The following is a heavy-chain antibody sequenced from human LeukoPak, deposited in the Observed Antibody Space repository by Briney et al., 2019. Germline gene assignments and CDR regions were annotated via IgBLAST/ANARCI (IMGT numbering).Heavy chain of an antibody. CDR3: AKDENLGVVANDY. V-gene: IGHV3-23*01. D-gene: IGHD3-3*01. CDR1: GFTFSSYA. Sequence: PGGSLGLSCAASGFTFSSYAMSWVRQAPGKGLEWVSAISGSGGSTYYADSVKGRFTISRDNSKNTLYLQMNSLRAEDTAVYYCAKDENLGVVANDYWGQGTLVTVSS. J-gene: IGHJ4*02. CDR2: ISGSGGST.